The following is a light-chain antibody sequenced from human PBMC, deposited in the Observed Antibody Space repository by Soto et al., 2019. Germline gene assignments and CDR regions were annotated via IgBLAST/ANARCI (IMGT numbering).Light chain of an antibody. CDR2: EVS. J-gene: IGLJ1*01. CDR1: SSDVGAYNY. V-gene: IGLV2-8*01. Sequence: QSVLTQPPYASGSPGHSVTISCPGTSSDVGAYNYVSWYQQHPGKAPQLMIYEVSKRPSGVPDRFSASKSGNTASLTVSGLQAEDEADYYCSSFAGSNTGFGTGTKVTVL. CDR3: SSFAGSNTG.